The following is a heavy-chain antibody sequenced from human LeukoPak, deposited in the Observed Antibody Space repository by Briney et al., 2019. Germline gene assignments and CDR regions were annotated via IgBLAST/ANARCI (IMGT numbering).Heavy chain of an antibody. CDR2: INWDGSST. J-gene: IGHJ4*02. V-gene: IGHV3-43D*04. D-gene: IGHD6-13*01. CDR1: GFTFDDYA. CDR3: AKTGSSWAHFDY. Sequence: GGSLRLSCAASGFTFDDYAMHWVRQAPGKGLEWVSLINWDGSSTYYADSVKGRFTISRDNSNNSLYLQMNSLRAEDTALYYCAKTGSSWAHFDYWGQGTLVTVSS.